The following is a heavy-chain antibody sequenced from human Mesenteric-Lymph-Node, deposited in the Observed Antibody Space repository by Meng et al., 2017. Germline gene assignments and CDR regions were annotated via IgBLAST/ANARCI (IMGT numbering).Heavy chain of an antibody. Sequence: ASVKVSCKASGYTFTSYDINWVRQATGQGLEWMGWMNPHSGYTGYAPMFQGRLTITRNTSISTVYMELSNLRSDDTAVYYCATSSNGFPDWGQGTLVTVSS. V-gene: IGHV1-8*01. D-gene: IGHD6-19*01. CDR3: ATSSNGFPD. CDR1: GYTFTSYD. J-gene: IGHJ4*02. CDR2: MNPHSGYT.